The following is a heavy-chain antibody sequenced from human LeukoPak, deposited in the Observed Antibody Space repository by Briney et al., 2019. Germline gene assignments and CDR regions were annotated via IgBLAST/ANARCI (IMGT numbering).Heavy chain of an antibody. CDR1: GFTFDDHG. D-gene: IGHD5-18*01. CDR3: ARDRSYGSFDY. V-gene: IGHV3-20*01. CDR2: INWNGGTT. Sequence: GGSLRLSCAASGFTFDDHGMNWVRQAPGKGLEWVSGINWNGGTTGYGDSVKGRFTISRDNAKNPLYLQMNSLRAEDTALYHCARDRSYGSFDYWGQGTLVTVSS. J-gene: IGHJ4*02.